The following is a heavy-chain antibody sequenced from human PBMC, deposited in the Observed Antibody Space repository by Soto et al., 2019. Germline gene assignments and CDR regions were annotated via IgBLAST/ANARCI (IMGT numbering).Heavy chain of an antibody. Sequence: SETLSLTCTVSGGSISSSSYYWGWIRQPPGKGLEWIGSIYYSGSTYYNPSLKSRVTISVDTSKNQFSLKLSSVTAADTAVYYCARHRWNWNYPYYFDYWGQGTLVTVSS. J-gene: IGHJ4*02. CDR3: ARHRWNWNYPYYFDY. CDR2: IYYSGST. V-gene: IGHV4-39*01. D-gene: IGHD1-7*01. CDR1: GGSISSSSYY.